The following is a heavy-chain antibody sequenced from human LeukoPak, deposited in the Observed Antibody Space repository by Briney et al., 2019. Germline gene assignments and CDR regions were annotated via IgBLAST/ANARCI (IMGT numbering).Heavy chain of an antibody. J-gene: IGHJ3*02. D-gene: IGHD2-2*01. Sequence: TGGSLRLSCVASGFTFDDYGMTWVRQAPGKGLEWVSGINWNGGSTGYADSVKGRFTISRDNAKNSLYLQMNSLRAEDTALYYCASLVVPAAHDAFDIWGQGTMVTVSS. V-gene: IGHV3-20*04. CDR2: INWNGGST. CDR1: GFTFDDYG. CDR3: ASLVVPAAHDAFDI.